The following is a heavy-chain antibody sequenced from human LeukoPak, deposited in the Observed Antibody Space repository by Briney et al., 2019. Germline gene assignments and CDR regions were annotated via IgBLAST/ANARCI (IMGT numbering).Heavy chain of an antibody. CDR2: INPSGGSR. V-gene: IGHV1-46*01. CDR1: GYTFTSYY. CDR3: ARDACSSTICQAGGNWFDP. D-gene: IGHD2-2*01. J-gene: IGHJ5*02. Sequence: ASVKVSCKASGYTFTSYYMHWVRQAPGQGLEWMGTINPSGGSRSYAQKSQGRVTMTRDTSTSTVYMELSSLRSEDTAVYFCARDACSSTICQAGGNWFDPWGQGTLVIVS.